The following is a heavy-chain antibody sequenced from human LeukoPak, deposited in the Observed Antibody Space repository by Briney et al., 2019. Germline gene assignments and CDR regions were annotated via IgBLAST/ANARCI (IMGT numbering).Heavy chain of an antibody. D-gene: IGHD5-24*01. V-gene: IGHV1-69*01. J-gene: IGHJ4*02. Sequence: SVKVSCKASGGTFSSYAISWVRQAPGQGLEWMGGIIPIFGTANYAQKFQGRVTITADESTSTAYMERSSLRSEDTAVYYCARDRDGYNFWADYWGQGTLVTVSS. CDR2: IIPIFGTA. CDR1: GGTFSSYA. CDR3: ARDRDGYNFWADY.